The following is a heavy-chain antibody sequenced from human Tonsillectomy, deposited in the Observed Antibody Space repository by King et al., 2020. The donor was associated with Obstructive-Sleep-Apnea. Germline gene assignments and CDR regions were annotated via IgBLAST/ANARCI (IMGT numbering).Heavy chain of an antibody. CDR2: ISGSGGNT. J-gene: IGHJ4*02. CDR3: AKDLRVFADLIFSSSWYLFDY. V-gene: IGHV3-23*04. D-gene: IGHD6-13*01. CDR1: GFTFTTYA. Sequence: EVQLVESGGGLVQPGGSLRLSCVASGFTFTTYAMNWVRQAPGKGLEWVSTISGSGGNTYYADSVKGRFTISRDNSKNTLYLQMHSLRAEDAAIYYCAKDLRVFADLIFSSSWYLFDYWGQGTLVTVSS.